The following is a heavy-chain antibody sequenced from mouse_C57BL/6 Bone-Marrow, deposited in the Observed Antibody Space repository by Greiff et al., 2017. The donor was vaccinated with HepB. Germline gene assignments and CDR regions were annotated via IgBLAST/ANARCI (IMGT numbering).Heavy chain of an antibody. CDR1: GYSITSGYY. V-gene: IGHV3-6*01. D-gene: IGHD1-1*01. Sequence: DVHLVESGPGLVKPSQSLSLTCSVTGYSITSGYYWNWIRQFPGNKLEWMGYISYDGSNNYNPSLKNRISITRDPSKNQFFLKLNSVTTEYTATYYCARSLITTVVAHWYFDVWGTGTTVTVSS. CDR2: ISYDGSN. CDR3: ARSLITTVVAHWYFDV. J-gene: IGHJ1*03.